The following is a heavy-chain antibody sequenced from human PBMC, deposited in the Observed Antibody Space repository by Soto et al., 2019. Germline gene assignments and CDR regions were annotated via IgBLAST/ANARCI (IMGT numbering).Heavy chain of an antibody. CDR3: ARRAPPINYDILTGYYPV. D-gene: IGHD3-9*01. J-gene: IGHJ6*02. Sequence: QVQLVQSGAEVKKPGSSVKVSCTASGGTFSSYAISWVRQAPGQGLEWMAGITPIFGTENYAQKFKGRVTITADESTSTAYMELSSLRSEDTAVYYCARRAPPINYDILTGYYPVWGQGTTVTVAS. V-gene: IGHV1-69*01. CDR1: GGTFSSYA. CDR2: ITPIFGTE.